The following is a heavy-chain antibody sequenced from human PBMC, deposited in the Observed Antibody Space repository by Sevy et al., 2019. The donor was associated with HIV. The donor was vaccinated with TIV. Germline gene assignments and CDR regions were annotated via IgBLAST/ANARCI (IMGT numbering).Heavy chain of an antibody. D-gene: IGHD1-1*01. Sequence: GGSLRLSCATSGFTFSTYSFNWIRQTPGKGLQWISHIRPYGPNVRYADSVKGRFTISRDNDRNCLFLQMNSLRGEDTGVYYCARESAARPGQSYGMDVWGQGTTVTVSS. CDR3: ARESAARPGQSYGMDV. V-gene: IGHV3-48*04. J-gene: IGHJ6*02. CDR2: IRPYGPNV. CDR1: GFTFSTYS.